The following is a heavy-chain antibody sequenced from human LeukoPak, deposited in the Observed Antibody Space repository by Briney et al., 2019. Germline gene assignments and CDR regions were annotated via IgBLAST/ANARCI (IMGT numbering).Heavy chain of an antibody. J-gene: IGHJ5*02. CDR2: IYYSGTT. CDR1: GGSISSSSYY. CDR3: ARRNYDFWSGVGHNWFDP. D-gene: IGHD3-3*01. Sequence: SETLSLTCTVSGGSISSSSYYWGWIRQPPGKGLEWIGSIYYSGTTYYNPSLKSRVTISVDTSKNQFSLKLTSVTAADTAVYYCARRNYDFWSGVGHNWFDPWGQGTLVTVSS. V-gene: IGHV4-39*01.